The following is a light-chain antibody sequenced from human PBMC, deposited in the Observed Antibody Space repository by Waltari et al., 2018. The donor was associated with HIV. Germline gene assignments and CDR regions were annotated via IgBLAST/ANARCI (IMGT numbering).Light chain of an antibody. Sequence: EIVMTQTPLSSSVNLGQPASISCSSSESLVPSDGNTYLSWLQQRPGQPPRLLIYKISKRFSGVPDKFSGSGAGTNFTLKISRVEAEDVGVYYCMQGTQFMYSFGQGTKLEIK. CDR1: ESLVPSDGNTY. CDR3: MQGTQFMYS. CDR2: KIS. J-gene: IGKJ2*01. V-gene: IGKV2-24*01.